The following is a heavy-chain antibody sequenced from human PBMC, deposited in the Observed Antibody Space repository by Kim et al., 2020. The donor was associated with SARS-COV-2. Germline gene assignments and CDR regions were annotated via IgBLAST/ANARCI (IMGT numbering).Heavy chain of an antibody. D-gene: IGHD3-16*01. CDR2: ISYDGSNK. CDR3: ARDAYELGALDY. J-gene: IGHJ4*02. Sequence: GGSLRLSCAASGFTFSSYAMHWVRQAPGKGLEWVAVISYDGSNKYYADSVKGRFTISRDNSKNTLYLQMNSLRAEDTAVYYCARDAYELGALDYWGQGTLVTVSS. CDR1: GFTFSSYA. V-gene: IGHV3-30-3*01.